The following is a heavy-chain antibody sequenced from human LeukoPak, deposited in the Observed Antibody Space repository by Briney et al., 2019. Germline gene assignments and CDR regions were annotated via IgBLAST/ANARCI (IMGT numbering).Heavy chain of an antibody. CDR2: IYHSGST. Sequence: SETLSLTCAVSGYSISSGHYWGWIRQPPGKGLEWIGSIYHSGSTYYNPSLKSRVTISVDTSKNQFSLKLSSVTAADTAVYYCATRLGIVVVPAAIGRDDAFDIWGQGTMVTVSS. J-gene: IGHJ3*02. CDR1: GYSISSGHY. D-gene: IGHD2-2*03. V-gene: IGHV4-38-2*01. CDR3: ATRLGIVVVPAAIGRDDAFDI.